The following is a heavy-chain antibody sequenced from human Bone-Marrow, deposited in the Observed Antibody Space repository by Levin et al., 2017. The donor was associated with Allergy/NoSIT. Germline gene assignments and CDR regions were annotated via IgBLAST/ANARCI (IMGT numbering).Heavy chain of an antibody. J-gene: IGHJ4*02. D-gene: IGHD4-17*01. V-gene: IGHV3-43*01. CDR1: GFTFDDYA. CDR2: ISWDGYGT. CDR3: AKALYLGTTVTPGPDY. Sequence: SCATFGFTFDDYAMYWVRQPPGKGLEWVSLISWDGYGTYYADSVRGRFTISRDNNKSSLYLQMNRLRTEDSALYYCAKALYLGTTVTPGPDYWGQGTLVSVSS.